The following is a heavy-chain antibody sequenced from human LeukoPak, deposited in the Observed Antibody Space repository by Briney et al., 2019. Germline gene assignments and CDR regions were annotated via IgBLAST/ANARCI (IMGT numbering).Heavy chain of an antibody. CDR1: GGSINSGSYY. V-gene: IGHV4-61*09. CDR2: IYTTGST. D-gene: IGHD1-26*01. J-gene: IGHJ4*02. Sequence: SQTLSLTCTVSGGSINSGSYYWNWIRQSAGKGLEWIGHIYTTGSTNYSPSLRSRVTISLDTSKNQFSLKLNSVTAADTAVYYCARAADTGTSILFDYWGQGTLVTVSS. CDR3: ARAADTGTSILFDY.